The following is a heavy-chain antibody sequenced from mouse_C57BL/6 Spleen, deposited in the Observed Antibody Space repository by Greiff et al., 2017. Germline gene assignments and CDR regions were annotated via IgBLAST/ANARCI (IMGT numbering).Heavy chain of an antibody. V-gene: IGHV1-4*01. CDR1: GYTFTSYT. J-gene: IGHJ2*01. CDR3: ARDGSSYFDY. D-gene: IGHD1-1*01. Sequence: VQLLESGAELARPGASVKMSCKASGYTFTSYTMHWVKQRPGQGLEWIGYINPSSGYTKYNQKFKDKVTLTADKSSSTAYMQLSSLTSEDSAVYYCARDGSSYFDYWGQGTTLTVSS. CDR2: INPSSGYT.